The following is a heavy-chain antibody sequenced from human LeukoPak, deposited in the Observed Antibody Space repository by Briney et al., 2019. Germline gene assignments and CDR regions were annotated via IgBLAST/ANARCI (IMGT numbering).Heavy chain of an antibody. J-gene: IGHJ4*02. V-gene: IGHV3-53*01. CDR2: IYSDGST. Sequence: GGSLRLSCAASGFTVSNNYMTWVRQAPGKGLEWISIIYSDGSTYYADSVKGRFTISRDNSKNTLYLQMNSLRAEDTAVYYCATKYRSSTLALGYWGQGTLVTVSS. D-gene: IGHD2-15*01. CDR1: GFTVSNNY. CDR3: ATKYRSSTLALGY.